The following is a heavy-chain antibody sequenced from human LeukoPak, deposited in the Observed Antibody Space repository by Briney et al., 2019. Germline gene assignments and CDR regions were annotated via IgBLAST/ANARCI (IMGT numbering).Heavy chain of an antibody. CDR2: IYYSGST. J-gene: IGHJ4*02. CDR3: ARDRNGYNYYDY. CDR1: GGSISSGGYY. Sequence: NPSETLSLTCTVSGGSISSGGYYWSWIRQHPGKGLEWIGYIYYSGSTYYNPSLKSRVTISVDTSKNQFSPKLSSVTAADTAVYYCARDRNGYNYYDYWGQGTLVTVSS. V-gene: IGHV4-31*03. D-gene: IGHD5-24*01.